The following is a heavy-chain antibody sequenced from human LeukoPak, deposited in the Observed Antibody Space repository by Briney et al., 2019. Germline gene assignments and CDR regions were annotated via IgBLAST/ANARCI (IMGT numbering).Heavy chain of an antibody. D-gene: IGHD2-15*01. V-gene: IGHV3-7*01. CDR1: GVAIRNSW. CDR2: IHHDGSNQ. Sequence: GGSLRLSCVASGVAIRNSWMRWVRQAPGKGLEWVANIHHDGSNQNYVDSVKGRFTISRDNSKNSLYLQINNLRAEDTAVYYCASNFPDCSDDHCALGGQGTLVTVSS. J-gene: IGHJ1*01. CDR3: ASNFPDCSDDHCAL.